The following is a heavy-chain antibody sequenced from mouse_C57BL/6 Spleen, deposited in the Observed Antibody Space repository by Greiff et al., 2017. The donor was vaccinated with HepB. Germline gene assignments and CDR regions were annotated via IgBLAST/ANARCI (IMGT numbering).Heavy chain of an antibody. CDR1: GYSFTDYN. D-gene: IGHD1-1*01. CDR3: ARGLYYYGSPLYWYFDV. CDR2: INPNYGTT. J-gene: IGHJ1*03. Sequence: EVQLQQSGPELVKPGASVKISCKASGYSFTDYNMNWVKQSNGKSLEWIGVINPNYGTTSYNQKFKGKATLTVDQSSSTAYMQLNSLTAEDSAVYYCARGLYYYGSPLYWYFDVWGTGTTVTVSS. V-gene: IGHV1-39*01.